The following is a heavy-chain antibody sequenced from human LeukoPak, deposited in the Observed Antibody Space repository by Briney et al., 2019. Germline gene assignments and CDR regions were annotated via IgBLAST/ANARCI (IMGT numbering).Heavy chain of an antibody. V-gene: IGHV1-2*06. Sequence: GASVKVSCKASGYTLTGYYMHWVRQAPGQGLEWMGRIDPNSGGTIYAQNFQGRVTMTRDTSITTAYMDLSSLRSDDTAVYYCARDRDFGDYLGDYWGQGPLVTVYS. CDR1: GYTLTGYY. CDR2: IDPNSGGT. J-gene: IGHJ4*02. CDR3: ARDRDFGDYLGDY. D-gene: IGHD4-17*01.